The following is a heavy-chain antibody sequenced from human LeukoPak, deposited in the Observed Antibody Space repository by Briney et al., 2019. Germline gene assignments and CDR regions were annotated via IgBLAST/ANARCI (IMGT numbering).Heavy chain of an antibody. Sequence: PSETLSLTCTVSGGSISSYYWSWIRQPPGKGLEWIGYIYYSGSTNYNPSLKSRVTISVDTSKNQFSLKLSSVTAADTAVYYCARSEYSSSSQHFDYWGQGTLVTVFS. D-gene: IGHD6-6*01. CDR3: ARSEYSSSSQHFDY. CDR1: GGSISSYY. J-gene: IGHJ4*02. V-gene: IGHV4-59*01. CDR2: IYYSGST.